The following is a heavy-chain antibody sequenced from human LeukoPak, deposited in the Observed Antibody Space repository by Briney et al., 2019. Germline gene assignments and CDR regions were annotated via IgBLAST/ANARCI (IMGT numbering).Heavy chain of an antibody. CDR1: GFTFSSYA. J-gene: IGHJ4*02. CDR3: AKDPYWGDEPFDY. D-gene: IGHD3-16*01. CDR2: ISGSGGST. Sequence: GGSLRLSCAASGFTFSSYAMSWVRQAPGKGLEWVSAISGSGGSTYYADSVKGRFTISRDNSKNTLYPQMNSLRAEDTAVYYCAKDPYWGDEPFDYWGQGTLVTVSS. V-gene: IGHV3-23*01.